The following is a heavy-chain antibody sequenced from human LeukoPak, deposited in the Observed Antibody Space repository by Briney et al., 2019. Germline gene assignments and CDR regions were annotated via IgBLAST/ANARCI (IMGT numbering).Heavy chain of an antibody. Sequence: SETLSLTCTVSGGSINSSSYYWGWVRQPPGKGLEWIGSMYYHGSTYYNPSLKSRVTISLDTSKNQFSLKLSSVTAADTAVYYCARDAGHQLSRRNYYAMDVWGQGTTVTVSS. CDR3: ARDAGHQLSRRNYYAMDV. J-gene: IGHJ6*02. CDR1: GGSINSSSYY. D-gene: IGHD1-1*01. V-gene: IGHV4-39*07. CDR2: MYYHGST.